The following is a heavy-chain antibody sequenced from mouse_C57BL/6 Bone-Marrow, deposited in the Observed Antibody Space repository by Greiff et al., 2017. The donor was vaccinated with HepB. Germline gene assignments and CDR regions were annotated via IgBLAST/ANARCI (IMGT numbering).Heavy chain of an antibody. CDR3: ARDAPHYYGSSYYFYAMDY. D-gene: IGHD1-1*01. Sequence: QVQLKESGPGLVAPSQSLSITCTVSGFSLTSYAISWVRQPPGKGLEWLGVIWTGGGTNYNSALKSRLSISKDNSKSQVFLKMNSLQTDDTARYYCARDAPHYYGSSYYFYAMDYWGQGTSVTVSS. J-gene: IGHJ4*01. V-gene: IGHV2-9-1*01. CDR2: IWTGGGT. CDR1: GFSLTSYA.